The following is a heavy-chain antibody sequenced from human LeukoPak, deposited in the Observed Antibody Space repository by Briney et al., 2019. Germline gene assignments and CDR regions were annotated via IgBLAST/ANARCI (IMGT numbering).Heavy chain of an antibody. CDR3: ASLYCSSTSCYADV. J-gene: IGHJ6*02. V-gene: IGHV3-30-3*01. D-gene: IGHD2-2*01. CDR2: ISSDGNNQ. CDR1: GFTFSRFS. Sequence: GRSLRLSCAASGFTFSRFSLHWVRQAPGKGLEWLAVISSDGNNQYYADSVKGRFIVSRDNSQNTLFLQMNSLRAEDTAEYYCASLYCSSTSCYADVWGQGTTVTVSS.